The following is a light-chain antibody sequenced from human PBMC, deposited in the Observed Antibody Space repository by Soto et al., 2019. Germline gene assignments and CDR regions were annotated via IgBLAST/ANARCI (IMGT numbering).Light chain of an antibody. V-gene: IGKV3-11*01. CDR1: QSVSSY. CDR3: QQRSNWPXIT. Sequence: EIVLTQSPATLSLSPGERATLSCRASQSVSSYLAWYQQKPGQAPRLLIYDASNRAAGIPARFSGNGSGTDFTLSISSLEPEDFAVYYCQQRSNWPXITFGQGTRLEIK. CDR2: DAS. J-gene: IGKJ5*01.